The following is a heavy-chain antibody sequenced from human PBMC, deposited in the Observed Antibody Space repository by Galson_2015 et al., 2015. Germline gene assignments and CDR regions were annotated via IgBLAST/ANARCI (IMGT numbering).Heavy chain of an antibody. V-gene: IGHV3-48*03. CDR3: AREDATDALDI. Sequence: SLRLSCAVSGFFFSSSEMNWVRQAPGKGLEWVSYIGSRGKDIDYADSVKGRFTISRDNAKNSLYLQMNSLRAEDTAIYYCAREDATDALDIWGQGTMVTVSS. J-gene: IGHJ3*02. CDR2: IGSRGKDI. CDR1: GFFFSSSE.